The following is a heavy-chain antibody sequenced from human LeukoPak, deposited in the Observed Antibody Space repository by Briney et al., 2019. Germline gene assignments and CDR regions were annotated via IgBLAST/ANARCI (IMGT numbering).Heavy chain of an antibody. CDR1: GVSISSYY. CDR2: IYYSGST. CDR3: ARALQPGVYAFDI. D-gene: IGHD6-13*01. Sequence: SETLSLTCTVSGVSISSYYWTWIRQPPGEGLEWIGYIYYSGSTNYNPSLKSRVTISVDTSKNQFSLKLGSVTAADTAVYYCARALQPGVYAFDIWGQGTVVTVSS. V-gene: IGHV4-59*01. J-gene: IGHJ3*02.